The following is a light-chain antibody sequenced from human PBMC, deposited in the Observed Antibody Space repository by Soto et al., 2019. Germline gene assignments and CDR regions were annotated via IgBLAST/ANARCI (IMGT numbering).Light chain of an antibody. Sequence: QSALTQPASVSGSPGQSITISCTGTSTDVGGYNYVSWYQHHPGKAPKLMIYEVSNRPSGVSNRFSGSKSGNTASLTISGLLAEDEADYYCSSYTSSSILGVFGGGNKVTVL. CDR3: SSYTSSSILGV. V-gene: IGLV2-14*01. CDR2: EVS. CDR1: STDVGGYNY. J-gene: IGLJ2*01.